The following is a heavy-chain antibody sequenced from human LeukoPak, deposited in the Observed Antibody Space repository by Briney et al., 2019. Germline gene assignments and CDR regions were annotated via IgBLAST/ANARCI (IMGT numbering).Heavy chain of an antibody. Sequence: PGGSLRLSCAASGFTFSSYAMSWVRQAPVKELEWVSAISGSGGSIYYADSVKGRFTISRDNSKNTLYLQMNSLRAEDTAVYYCAKALLTYSSSSDYWGQGTLVTVSS. V-gene: IGHV3-23*01. CDR3: AKALLTYSSSSDY. J-gene: IGHJ4*02. CDR1: GFTFSSYA. CDR2: ISGSGGSI. D-gene: IGHD6-6*01.